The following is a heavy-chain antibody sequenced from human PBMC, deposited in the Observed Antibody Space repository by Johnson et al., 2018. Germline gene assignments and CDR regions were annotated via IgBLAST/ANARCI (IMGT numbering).Heavy chain of an antibody. D-gene: IGHD4-23*01. CDR2: IYYNGNT. J-gene: IGHJ3*02. V-gene: IGHV4-59*01. CDR3: ARDHPFVYGGNFNAFVI. Sequence: QVQLQESGPGLVKPSETLSLTCTLSGGSISNYYWSWIRQPPGKGLEWIGDIYYNGNTNYNPSLKSRVTISVDTSTNQFSLKLSSVTAADTAVYFCARDHPFVYGGNFNAFVIWGQGTMVTVSS. CDR1: GGSISNYY.